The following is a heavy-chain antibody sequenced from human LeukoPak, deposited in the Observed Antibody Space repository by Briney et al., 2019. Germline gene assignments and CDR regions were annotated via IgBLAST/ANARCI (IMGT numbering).Heavy chain of an antibody. CDR2: ISSSGSTI. V-gene: IGHV3-11*01. Sequence: GGSLRLSCAASGFTFSDYYMSWIRQAPGKGLEWVSYISSSGSTIYYADSVKGRFTISRDNAKNSLYLQMNSLRAEDTAVYYCARDGRLVGIWAARNYYYYYMDVWGKGTTVTVSS. J-gene: IGHJ6*03. CDR1: GFTFSDYY. D-gene: IGHD6-6*01. CDR3: ARDGRLVGIWAARNYYYYYMDV.